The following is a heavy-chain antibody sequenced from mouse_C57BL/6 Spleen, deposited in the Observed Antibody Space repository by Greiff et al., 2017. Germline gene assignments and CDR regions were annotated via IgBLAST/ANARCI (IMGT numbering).Heavy chain of an antibody. CDR3: ARGRAYGYDVGAY. D-gene: IGHD2-2*01. CDR1: GYTFTSYW. J-gene: IGHJ3*01. CDR2: IDPSDSET. V-gene: IGHV1-52*01. Sequence: QVHVKQPGAELVRPGSSVKLSCKASGYTFTSYWMHWVKQRPIQGLEWIGNIDPSDSETHYNQKFKDKATLTVDKSSSTAYMQLSSLTSEDSAVYYCARGRAYGYDVGAYWGQGTLVTVSA.